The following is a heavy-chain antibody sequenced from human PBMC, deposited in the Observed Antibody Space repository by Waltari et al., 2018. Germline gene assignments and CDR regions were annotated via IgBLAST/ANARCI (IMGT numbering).Heavy chain of an antibody. CDR2: ISSAGSYK. Sequence: EVQLVESGGGLVKPGGSLRLSCAASGFTFGTYTMSWVRQAPGKGPEWVSSISSAGSYKYYADSMKGRFTISGDNARNSVYLQMNSLRVDDTAVYYCARVNSGTPNWFDPWGQGTQVTVSS. CDR3: ARVNSGTPNWFDP. V-gene: IGHV3-21*02. D-gene: IGHD1-26*01. J-gene: IGHJ5*02. CDR1: GFTFGTYT.